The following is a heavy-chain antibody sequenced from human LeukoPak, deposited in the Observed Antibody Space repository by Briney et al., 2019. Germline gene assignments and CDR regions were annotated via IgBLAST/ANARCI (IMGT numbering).Heavy chain of an antibody. V-gene: IGHV4-34*01. CDR1: GGSFSGYY. D-gene: IGHD4-23*01. CDR2: INHSGST. Sequence: SETLSLTCAVYGGSFSGYYWSWIRQPPGKGLEWIGEINHSGSTNYNPSLKSRVTISVDTSKNQFSLKLSSVTAADTAVYYCARGRWLAYYFDYWGQGTLVTVSS. CDR3: ARGRWLAYYFDY. J-gene: IGHJ4*02.